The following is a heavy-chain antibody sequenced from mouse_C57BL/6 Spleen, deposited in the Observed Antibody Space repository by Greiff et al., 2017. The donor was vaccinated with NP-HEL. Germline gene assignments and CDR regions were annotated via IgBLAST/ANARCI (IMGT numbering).Heavy chain of an antibody. CDR2: IDPSDSYT. V-gene: IGHV1-50*01. CDR3: ARLITTVVATDY. Sequence: QVQLQQSGAELVKPGASVKLSCKASGYTFTSYWMQWVKQRPGQGLEWIGEIDPSDSYTNYNQKFKGKATLTVDTSSSTAYMQLSSLTSEDSAVYYCARLITTVVATDYWGQGTTLTVSS. J-gene: IGHJ2*01. CDR1: GYTFTSYW. D-gene: IGHD1-1*01.